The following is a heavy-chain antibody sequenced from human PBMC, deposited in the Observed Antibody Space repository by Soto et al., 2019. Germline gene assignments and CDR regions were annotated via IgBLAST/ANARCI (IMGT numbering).Heavy chain of an antibody. CDR1: GGSISSSSYY. D-gene: IGHD6-13*01. CDR3: ARLRQQPRLELNWFDP. CDR2: IYYSGST. Sequence: SETLSLTCTVSGGSISSSSYYWGWIRQPPGKGLEWIGSIYYSGSTYYNPSLKSRVTISVDTSKNQFSLKLSSVTAADTAVYYCARLRQQPRLELNWFDPWGQGTLVTVSS. V-gene: IGHV4-39*01. J-gene: IGHJ5*02.